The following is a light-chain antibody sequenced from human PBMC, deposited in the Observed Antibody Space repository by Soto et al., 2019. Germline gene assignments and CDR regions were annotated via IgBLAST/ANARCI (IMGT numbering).Light chain of an antibody. CDR3: CSYAGRPRYV. V-gene: IGLV2-11*01. J-gene: IGLJ1*01. CDR2: DVS. Sequence: QSALTQPRSVSGSPGQSVTISCTGTSSDVGIYNYVSWYQQHPGKAPKVMSYDVSERPSGVPDRFSGSKSGNTASLTISGLQYEDEDDYYCCSYAGRPRYVFGTGTKVTVL. CDR1: SSDVGIYNY.